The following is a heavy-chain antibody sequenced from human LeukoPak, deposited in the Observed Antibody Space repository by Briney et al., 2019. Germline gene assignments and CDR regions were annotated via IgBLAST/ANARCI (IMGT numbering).Heavy chain of an antibody. CDR1: GYTFSSYW. CDR3: AKDLVTGSLDY. V-gene: IGHV3-23*01. J-gene: IGHJ4*02. Sequence: PGGSLRLSCAASGYTFSSYWMNWVRQAPGKGVEWVSAISGSGGSTYYADSVKGRFTISRDNSKNTLYLQMNSLRAEDTAVYYCAKDLVTGSLDYWGQGTLVTVSS. D-gene: IGHD3-10*01. CDR2: ISGSGGST.